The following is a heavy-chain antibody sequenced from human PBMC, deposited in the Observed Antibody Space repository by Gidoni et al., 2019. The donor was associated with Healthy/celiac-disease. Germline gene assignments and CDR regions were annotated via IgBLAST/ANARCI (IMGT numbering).Heavy chain of an antibody. J-gene: IGHJ4*02. Sequence: QLQESSPGLVKPSETLSLTCTVSGGSLSSGSYYWGGIRQPPGKGLEWIGSSYYSGGTYYDPSLKSRVTISVDTSKNQFSLKLSSVTAADTALYYCASGYYDSSGYYGFDYWGQGTLVTVSS. CDR1: GGSLSSGSYY. V-gene: IGHV4-39*01. CDR3: ASGYYDSSGYYGFDY. D-gene: IGHD3-22*01. CDR2: SYYSGGT.